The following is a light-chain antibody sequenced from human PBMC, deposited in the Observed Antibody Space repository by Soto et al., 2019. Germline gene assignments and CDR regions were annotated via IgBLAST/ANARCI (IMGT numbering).Light chain of an antibody. CDR1: QNIASS. V-gene: IGKV1-39*01. J-gene: IGKJ2*01. CDR2: VAS. CDR3: QQSYSIPYT. Sequence: DIQMTQSPSSLSASVGDSVTITCRASQNIASSVNWYQQKPGEAPKLLIYVASSLQSGVPSRFSGSGSGTDFTFTISSMQPEDFATYYWQQSYSIPYTFGQGTKLEIK.